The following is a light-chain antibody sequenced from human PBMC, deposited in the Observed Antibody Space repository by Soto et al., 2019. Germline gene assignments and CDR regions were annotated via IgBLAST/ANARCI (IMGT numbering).Light chain of an antibody. CDR3: QQYKSWHPIT. Sequence: EIRMTQSPDSLSVSPGETATLSCRASQSLNTDLAWYQQKPGQAPRLLRYGASTRATGISTRFSGGGSCTEFTLPISGLKPEDSAAYYCQQYKSWHPITFGQGTRLEIK. CDR2: GAS. CDR1: QSLNTD. J-gene: IGKJ5*01. V-gene: IGKV3-15*01.